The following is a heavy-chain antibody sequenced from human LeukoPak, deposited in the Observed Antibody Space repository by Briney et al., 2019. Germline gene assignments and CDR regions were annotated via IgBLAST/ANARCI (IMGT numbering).Heavy chain of an antibody. Sequence: SETQSLTCSVSGDSISSYYWTWIRQTPGKGLQWIAYIHYNGNTKTNPSLKSRVTISLDTSKNQFSLKLTSLTAADTAVYYCARGVDSGYPDYWGRGTLVTVSS. D-gene: IGHD3-22*01. J-gene: IGHJ2*01. V-gene: IGHV4-59*01. CDR2: IHYNGNT. CDR3: ARGVDSGYPDY. CDR1: GDSISSYY.